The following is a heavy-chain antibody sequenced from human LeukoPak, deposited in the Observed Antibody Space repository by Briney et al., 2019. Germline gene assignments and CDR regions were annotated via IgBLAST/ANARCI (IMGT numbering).Heavy chain of an antibody. CDR3: ARDRRTYYDFWSGYFGY. CDR2: INQSGST. D-gene: IGHD3-3*01. Sequence: SETLSLTCAVYGGSFSGYYWSWIRQPPGKGLEWIGEINQSGSTNYNPSLKSRVTISVDTSKNQFSLKLSSVTAADTAVYYCARDRRTYYDFWSGYFGYWGQGTLVTVSS. J-gene: IGHJ4*02. CDR1: GGSFSGYY. V-gene: IGHV4-34*01.